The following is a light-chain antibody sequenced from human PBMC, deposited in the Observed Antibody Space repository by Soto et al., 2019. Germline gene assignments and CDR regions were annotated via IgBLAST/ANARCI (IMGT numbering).Light chain of an antibody. CDR2: KAS. J-gene: IGKJ1*01. CDR1: QSISSW. Sequence: DSQMTQSPSTLSASVGDRVTITCRASQSISSWLAWYQQKPGKAPKVLIYKASNLQSGVPARFSGSGSGTDSTLTISSLQPDDFATYYCQQCNSYPPTFGQGTKVDIK. CDR3: QQCNSYPPT. V-gene: IGKV1-5*03.